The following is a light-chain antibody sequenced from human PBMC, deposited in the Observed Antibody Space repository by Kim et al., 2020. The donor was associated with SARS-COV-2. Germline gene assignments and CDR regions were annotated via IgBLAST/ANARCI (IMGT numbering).Light chain of an antibody. CDR3: NSRESSANHWM. J-gene: IGLJ3*02. Sequence: SELPQDPAVSVALGQTVRITCQGDSLRSYYASWYQQKPGQAPVLVFYGKNNRPSGIPDRFSGSYSGNTASLTITAAQAEDEADYYCNSRESSANHWMFGGGTKLTVL. CDR2: GKN. V-gene: IGLV3-19*01. CDR1: SLRSYY.